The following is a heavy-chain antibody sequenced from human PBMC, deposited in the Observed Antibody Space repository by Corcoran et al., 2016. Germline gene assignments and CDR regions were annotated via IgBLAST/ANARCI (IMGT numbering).Heavy chain of an antibody. CDR2: ISYDGSNK. V-gene: IGHV3-30*03. D-gene: IGHD3-16*01. CDR1: GFTFSSYG. CDR3: AIDSVGEYGMDV. J-gene: IGHJ6*02. Sequence: QVQLVESGGGVVQPGRSLRLSCAASGFTFSSYGMHWVRQAPGKGLEWVAVISYDGSNKYYADSVKGRFTISRDNSKNTLYLQMNSLRAEDAAVYYGAIDSVGEYGMDVWGQGTTVTVSS.